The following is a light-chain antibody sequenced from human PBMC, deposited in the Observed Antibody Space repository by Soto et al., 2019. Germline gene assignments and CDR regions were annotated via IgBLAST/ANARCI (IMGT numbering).Light chain of an antibody. CDR2: GAS. CDR3: QQYDNWPWT. J-gene: IGKJ1*01. CDR1: QSISDT. Sequence: EIVMTQSPATLSLSPGGRATLSCRASQSISDTLAWYQQKPGQAPRLRIHGASTRATGFPARFSGSGSGTDFTLTISSLQSEDFAVYYCQQYDNWPWTFGQGTKVDIK. V-gene: IGKV3-15*01.